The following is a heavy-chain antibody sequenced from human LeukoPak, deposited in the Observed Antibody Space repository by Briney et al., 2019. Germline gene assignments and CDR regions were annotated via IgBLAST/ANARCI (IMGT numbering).Heavy chain of an antibody. CDR1: GFTFSSYG. CDR2: IWYDGSNK. CDR3: ARADIVVVPAHFDY. J-gene: IGHJ4*02. D-gene: IGHD2-2*01. V-gene: IGHV3-33*01. Sequence: PGGSLRLSCAASGFTFSSYGMHWVRQAPGKGLEWVAVIWYDGSNKYYADYVKGRFTISRDNSKNTLYLQMNSLRAEDTAVYYCARADIVVVPAHFDYWGQGTLVTVSS.